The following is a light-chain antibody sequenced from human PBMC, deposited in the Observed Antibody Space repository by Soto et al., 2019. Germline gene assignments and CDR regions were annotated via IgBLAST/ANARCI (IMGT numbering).Light chain of an antibody. J-gene: IGKJ5*01. CDR1: QRISSSN. Sequence: EIVLTQSTGTLSLSPGERATLSCRTSQRISSSNLAWYQQKPGQAPRLLIYAASSGATGIPDRFSGSGSGTDFTLTISRLEPEDFAVYYCQQYENAPLTFGQGTRLEIK. CDR2: AAS. V-gene: IGKV3-20*01. CDR3: QQYENAPLT.